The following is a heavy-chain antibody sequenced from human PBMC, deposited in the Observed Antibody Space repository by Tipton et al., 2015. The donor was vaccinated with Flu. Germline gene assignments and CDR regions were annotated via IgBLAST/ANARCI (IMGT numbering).Heavy chain of an antibody. CDR2: ISGHNGDT. Sequence: QLVQSGAEVKKPGASVKVSCKAPGYTFTNYGLSWVRQAPGQGLEWMAWISGHNGDTNYAQKFQGRVTMTTDTSTSTVYMELRSLTSDDTAVYYCARDWDRVTLVQYHGMDVWGQGTTVTVS. V-gene: IGHV1-18*01. CDR3: ARDWDRVTLVQYHGMDV. CDR1: GYTFTNYG. J-gene: IGHJ6*02. D-gene: IGHD2-8*02.